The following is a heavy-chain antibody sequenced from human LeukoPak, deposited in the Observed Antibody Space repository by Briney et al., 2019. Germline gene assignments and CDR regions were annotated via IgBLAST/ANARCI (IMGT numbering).Heavy chain of an antibody. V-gene: IGHV4-38-2*02. CDR2: IFHSGST. D-gene: IGHD3-22*01. J-gene: IGHJ4*02. CDR3: ARQFYYDTRAYFDF. CDR1: GYSISSGYY. Sequence: SETLSLTCTVSGYSISSGYYWGWIRQPPGKGLELVGNIFHSGSTYYNPSLKSRVTISVDTVDTSKNQFSLKLSSVTATDTAFYYCARQFYYDTRAYFDFWGQGALVTVSS.